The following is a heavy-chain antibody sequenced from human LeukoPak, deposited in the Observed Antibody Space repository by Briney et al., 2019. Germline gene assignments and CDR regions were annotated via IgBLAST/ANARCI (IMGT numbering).Heavy chain of an antibody. CDR1: GGSISGYY. V-gene: IGHV4-59*08. Sequence: SETLSLTCTVSGGSISGYYWTWIRQPPGEGLEWIGYIYYSGSTNYNPSLKSRVTMSIDTSKNQFSLNLTSVTAADTAVYYCARGGLGGITAYSNYLFDYWGQGTLVTVSS. D-gene: IGHD4-11*01. CDR2: IYYSGST. J-gene: IGHJ4*02. CDR3: ARGGLGGITAYSNYLFDY.